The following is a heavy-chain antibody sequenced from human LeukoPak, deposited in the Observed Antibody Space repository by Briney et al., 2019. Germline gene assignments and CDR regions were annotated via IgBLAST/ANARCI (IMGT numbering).Heavy chain of an antibody. V-gene: IGHV1-69*04. CDR1: GGTFSSYA. J-gene: IGHJ4*02. CDR2: IIPILGIA. Sequence: SVKVSCKASGGTFSSYAISWVRQAPGQGLEWMGRIIPILGIANYAQKFQGRVTITADKSTSTAYMELSSLRSEDTAVYYCARDSIAAAGLFDYWGQETLVTVSS. CDR3: ARDSIAAAGLFDY. D-gene: IGHD6-13*01.